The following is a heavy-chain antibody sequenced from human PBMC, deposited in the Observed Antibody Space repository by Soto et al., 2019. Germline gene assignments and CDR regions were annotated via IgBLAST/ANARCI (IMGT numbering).Heavy chain of an antibody. Sequence: GGSLRLSCAASGFTFSSYAMSWVRQAPGKGLEWVSAISGSGSSTYYADSVKGRFTISRDNAKNTLYLQMNSLRAEDTAVYYCARDYFADYGDTLPYYYYYMDVWGKGTTVTVSS. J-gene: IGHJ6*03. CDR1: GFTFSSYA. D-gene: IGHD4-17*01. CDR3: ARDYFADYGDTLPYYYYYMDV. V-gene: IGHV3-23*01. CDR2: ISGSGSST.